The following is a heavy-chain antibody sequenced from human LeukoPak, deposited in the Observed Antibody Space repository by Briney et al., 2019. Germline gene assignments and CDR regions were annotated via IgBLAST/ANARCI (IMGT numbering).Heavy chain of an antibody. Sequence: GGPLRLSCAASGFTFSSYGMHWVRQAPGKGLEWVAFIRYDGSNKYYADSVKGRFTISRDNSKNTLYLQMNSLRAEDTAVYYCAKSMVSLYGMDVWGQGTTVTVSS. CDR1: GFTFSSYG. CDR3: AKSMVSLYGMDV. V-gene: IGHV3-30*02. D-gene: IGHD5-18*01. CDR2: IRYDGSNK. J-gene: IGHJ6*02.